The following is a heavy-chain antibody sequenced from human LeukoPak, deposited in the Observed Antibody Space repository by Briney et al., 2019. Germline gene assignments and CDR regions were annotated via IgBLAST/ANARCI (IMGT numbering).Heavy chain of an antibody. CDR1: GYTFTGYY. V-gene: IGHV1-69*13. CDR3: ARDDYGGNS. CDR2: IIPIFGTA. J-gene: IGHJ4*02. Sequence: SVKVSCKPSGYTFTGYYMHWVRQAPGQGLEWMGRIIPIFGTANYAQKFQGRVTITADESTSTAYMELSSLRSEDTAVYYCARDDYGGNSWGQGTLVTVSS. D-gene: IGHD4-23*01.